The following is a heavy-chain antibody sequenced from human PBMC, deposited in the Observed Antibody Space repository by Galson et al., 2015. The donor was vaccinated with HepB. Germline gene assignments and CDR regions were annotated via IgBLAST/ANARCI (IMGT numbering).Heavy chain of an antibody. Sequence: SVKVSCKASGYTFTPYIIHWVRLAPGQRLEWMGWINAGNGNTKYSQKFQGRVTITRDTSASTAYMELSSLRSEDTAVYFCARDLWVDTAMVLDYWGQGTLVTVSS. CDR2: INAGNGNT. D-gene: IGHD5-18*01. CDR3: ARDLWVDTAMVLDY. CDR1: GYTFTPYI. V-gene: IGHV1-3*01. J-gene: IGHJ4*02.